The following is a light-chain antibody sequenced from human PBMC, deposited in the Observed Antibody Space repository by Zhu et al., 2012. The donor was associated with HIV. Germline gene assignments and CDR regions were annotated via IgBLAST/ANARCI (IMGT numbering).Light chain of an antibody. V-gene: IGKV3-20*01. J-gene: IGKJ1*01. CDR3: HQYDNSWT. Sequence: EVVLTQSPDTLSLSPGDRATLVCRASQSVSSNYLIWYQQKPGQAPRPLIYGASDRASGVPDRFSGSGPGTEFTLSISRLEPEDFAVYYCHQYDNSWTFGQGTKVEIK. CDR2: GAS. CDR1: QSVSSNY.